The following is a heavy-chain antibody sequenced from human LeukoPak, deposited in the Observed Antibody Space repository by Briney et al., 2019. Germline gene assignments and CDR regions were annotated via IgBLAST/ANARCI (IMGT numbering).Heavy chain of an antibody. CDR2: ISGSGGST. V-gene: IGHV3-23*01. CDR1: GFTFSSYA. Sequence: PGGSLRLSCAASGFTFSSYAMSWVRQAPGKGLEWVSAISGSGGSTYYADSVKGRFTISRDKSKNTLYLQMNSLRAEDTAVYYCAKDGYYDSSGYYYVPHHYWFDYWGQGTLVTVSS. D-gene: IGHD3-22*01. J-gene: IGHJ4*02. CDR3: AKDGYYDSSGYYYVPHHYWFDY.